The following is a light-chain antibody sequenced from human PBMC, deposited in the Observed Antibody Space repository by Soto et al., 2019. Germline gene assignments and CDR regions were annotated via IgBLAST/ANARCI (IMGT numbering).Light chain of an antibody. CDR3: QQYNSYSPRIT. CDR1: QSISSW. Sequence: DIQMTQSPSTLSASVGDRVTITCRASQSISSWLAWYQQKPGKAPKLLIYDASSLESGVPSRFSGSGSGTEFTLTISSLQPDDFATYYCQQYNSYSPRITFGGGTKVDI. CDR2: DAS. J-gene: IGKJ4*01. V-gene: IGKV1-5*01.